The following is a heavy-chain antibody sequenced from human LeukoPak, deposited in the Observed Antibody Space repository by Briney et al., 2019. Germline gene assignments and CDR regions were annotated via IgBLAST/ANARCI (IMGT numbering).Heavy chain of an antibody. Sequence: GGSLRLSCAASGFTFSSHAMSWLRQAPGKGLEWVSSLSGSGGSTYHADSVKGRFSISRDNSKNTLYLQLNSLRAEDTAVYYCAKGGSTSRVTTSRVVFGYYYYMDVWGKGTPVTVSS. CDR1: GFTFSSHA. J-gene: IGHJ6*03. V-gene: IGHV3-23*01. CDR2: LSGSGGST. D-gene: IGHD4-17*01. CDR3: AKGGSTSRVTTSRVVFGYYYYMDV.